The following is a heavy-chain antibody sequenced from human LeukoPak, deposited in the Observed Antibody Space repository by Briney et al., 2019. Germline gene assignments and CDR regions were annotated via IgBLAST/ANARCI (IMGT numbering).Heavy chain of an antibody. D-gene: IGHD6-6*01. CDR2: IYYSGST. J-gene: IGHJ3*02. V-gene: IGHV4-59*08. Sequence: SETLSLTCTVSGGSISSYYWSWIRQPPGKGLEWIGYIYYSGSTNYNPSLKSRVTISVDTSKNQFSLKLSSVTAADTAVYYCARHSSGIAARSDDIWGQGTMVTVSS. CDR1: GGSISSYY. CDR3: ARHSSGIAARSDDI.